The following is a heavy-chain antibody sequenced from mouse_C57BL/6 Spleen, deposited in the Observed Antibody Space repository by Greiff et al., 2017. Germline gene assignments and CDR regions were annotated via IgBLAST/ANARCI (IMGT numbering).Heavy chain of an antibody. Sequence: EVQLVESGGGLVQPGGSMKLSCAASGFTFSDAWMDWVRQSPEKGLEWVAEIRNKANNHATYYAESVKGRFTISRDDSKSSVYLQMNSLRAEVTGNYSCTPSLSPVVAGFDSWGQGTTLTGSS. J-gene: IGHJ2*01. CDR3: TPSLSPVVAGFDS. D-gene: IGHD1-1*01. CDR1: GFTFSDAW. V-gene: IGHV6-6*01. CDR2: IRNKANNHAT.